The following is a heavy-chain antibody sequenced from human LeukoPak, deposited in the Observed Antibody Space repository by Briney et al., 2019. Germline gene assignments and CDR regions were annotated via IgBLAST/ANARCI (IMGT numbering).Heavy chain of an antibody. CDR2: IYYGGST. D-gene: IGHD5-12*01. J-gene: IGHJ4*02. CDR3: ASRISVANYYFDS. CDR1: GGSFSGYY. V-gene: IGHV4-34*01. Sequence: PSETLSLTCAVYGGSFSGYYWSWIRQPPGKGLEWIGSIYYGGSTYYNPSLQSRVTISLDTSKNQFSLKLNSVTAADTAMYYCASRISVANYYFDSWGQGTLVTVSS.